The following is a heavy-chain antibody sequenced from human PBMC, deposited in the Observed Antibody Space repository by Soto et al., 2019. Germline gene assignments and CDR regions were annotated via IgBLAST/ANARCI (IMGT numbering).Heavy chain of an antibody. D-gene: IGHD6-13*01. J-gene: IGHJ5*02. Sequence: QVQLQESGPGLVKPSETLSLTCTVSGGSISSYYWSWIRQPPGKGLEWIGYIYYSGSTNYNPSLKSRVTISVDTSKNQFSLKLSSVTAADTAVYYCARQTSSSWYLWFDPWGQGTLVTVSS. V-gene: IGHV4-59*08. CDR2: IYYSGST. CDR3: ARQTSSSWYLWFDP. CDR1: GGSISSYY.